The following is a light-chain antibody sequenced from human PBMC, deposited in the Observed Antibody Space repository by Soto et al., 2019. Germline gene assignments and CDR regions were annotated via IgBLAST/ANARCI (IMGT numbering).Light chain of an antibody. V-gene: IGLV2-23*01. J-gene: IGLJ3*02. CDR3: CSYADSNTWV. CDR1: SSDVGSYNL. CDR2: EGS. Sequence: QSALTQPASVSGSPGQSITISCTGTSSDVGSYNLVSWYQQHPGKAPRLMIYEGSKRPSGVSNRFSGSKSGNTASLTVSGLQAEDEADYYCCSYADSNTWVFSGGTQLTVL.